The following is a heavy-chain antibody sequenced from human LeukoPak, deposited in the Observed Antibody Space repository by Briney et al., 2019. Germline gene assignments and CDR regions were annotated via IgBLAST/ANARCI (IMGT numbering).Heavy chain of an antibody. CDR3: ARDEGDYVWGSLSI. V-gene: IGHV3-48*03. CDR2: ISSSGSTI. J-gene: IGHJ4*02. D-gene: IGHD3-16*01. CDR1: GFTFSSYE. Sequence: GGSLRLSCAASGFTFSSYEMNWVRQAPGKGLEGVSYISSSGSTIYYADSVKGRFTISRDNAKNSLYLQMNSLRAEDTAVYYCARDEGDYVWGSLSIWGQGTLVTVSS.